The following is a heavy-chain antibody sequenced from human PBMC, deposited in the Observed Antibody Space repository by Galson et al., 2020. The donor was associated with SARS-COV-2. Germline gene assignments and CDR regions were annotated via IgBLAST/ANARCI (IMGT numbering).Heavy chain of an antibody. V-gene: IGHV3-74*01. Sequence: GGSLRLSCAASGISFSSYWMHWVRQAPGKGLVWVSGINSDGSTTNYADSVKGRFTISRDNAKSTLNLQMNSLRVEDTAVFYCIRGPVVATIYRFDNWGQGTLVTVSS. CDR1: GISFSSYW. D-gene: IGHD5-12*01. CDR2: INSDGSTT. J-gene: IGHJ4*02. CDR3: IRGPVVATIYRFDN.